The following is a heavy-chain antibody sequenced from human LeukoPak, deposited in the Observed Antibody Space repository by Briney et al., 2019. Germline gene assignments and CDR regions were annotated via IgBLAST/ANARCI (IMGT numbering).Heavy chain of an antibody. V-gene: IGHV1-69*13. CDR3: ARFQYCGGDCYFFDY. CDR2: IIPIFGTA. J-gene: IGHJ4*02. CDR1: GGTFSSYA. Sequence: ASVKVSCKASGGTFSSYAISWVRQAPGQGLEWMGGIIPIFGTANYAQKFQGRATITADESTSTAYMELSSLRSEDTAVYYCARFQYCGGDCYFFDYWGQGTLVTVSS. D-gene: IGHD2-21*02.